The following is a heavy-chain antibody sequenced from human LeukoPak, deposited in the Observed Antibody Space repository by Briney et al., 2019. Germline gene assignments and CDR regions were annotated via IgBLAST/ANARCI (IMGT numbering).Heavy chain of an antibody. Sequence: SVKVSCKASGGTFSSYAISWVRQAPGQGLEWMGRIIPILGIANYAQKFQGRVTITADKSTSTAYMELSSLRSEDTAVYYCAREDIVLINYYYGMDVWGQGTTVTVSS. CDR3: AREDIVLINYYYGMDV. J-gene: IGHJ6*02. D-gene: IGHD2-8*01. CDR1: GGTFSSYA. V-gene: IGHV1-69*04. CDR2: IIPILGIA.